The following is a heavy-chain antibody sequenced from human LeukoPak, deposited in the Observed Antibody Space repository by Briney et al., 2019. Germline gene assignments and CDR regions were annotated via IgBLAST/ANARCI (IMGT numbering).Heavy chain of an antibody. Sequence: GGSLRLSCAASGFTVSSNYMSWVRQAPGKGLEWVSVIYSGGSTYYADSVKGRFTISRDNSKNTLYLQMNSLRAEDTAVYYCARDRRSRPLGYWGQGTLVTVSS. V-gene: IGHV3-53*01. CDR3: ARDRRSRPLGY. CDR1: GFTVSSNY. D-gene: IGHD1-26*01. CDR2: IYSGGST. J-gene: IGHJ4*02.